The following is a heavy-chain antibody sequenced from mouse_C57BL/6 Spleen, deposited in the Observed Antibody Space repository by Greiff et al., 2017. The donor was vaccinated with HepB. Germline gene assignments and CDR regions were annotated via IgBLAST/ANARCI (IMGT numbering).Heavy chain of an antibody. CDR1: GYTFTSYW. J-gene: IGHJ4*01. V-gene: IGHV1-52*01. CDR3: ARGGGDYYAMDY. Sequence: QVQLQQPGAELVRPGSSVKLSCKASGYTFTSYWMHWVKQRPIKGLEWIGTIDPSDSETHYNQKFKDKATLTVDKSSSTAYMQLSSLTSEDSAVYYCARGGGDYYAMDYWGQGPSVTVSS. CDR2: IDPSDSET.